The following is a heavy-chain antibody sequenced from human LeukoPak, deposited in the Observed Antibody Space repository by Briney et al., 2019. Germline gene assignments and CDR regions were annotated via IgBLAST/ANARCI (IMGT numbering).Heavy chain of an antibody. D-gene: IGHD6-19*01. CDR3: ARGVRIAVAGYIDY. CDR1: GFTLSNFA. J-gene: IGHJ4*02. V-gene: IGHV3-64*02. CDR2: ISTNGSRT. Sequence: PGGSLRLSCTASGFTLSNFAMHWVRQSPDKGLQYVSAISTNGSRTSYADSVKGRFIISRDNSKNTLYLQMGSLRGEDTAVYYCARGVRIAVAGYIDYWGQGTLGTVSS.